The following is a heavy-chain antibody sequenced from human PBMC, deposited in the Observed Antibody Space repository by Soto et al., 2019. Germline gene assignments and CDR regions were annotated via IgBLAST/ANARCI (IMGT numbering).Heavy chain of an antibody. D-gene: IGHD2-2*01. CDR3: TSHCSSTSCVGYYYYGMDV. V-gene: IGHV3-49*04. CDR2: IRSKAYGGTT. CDR1: GFTFGDYA. Sequence: PGGSLRLSCTASGFTFGDYAMSWVRQAPGKGLEWVGFIRSKAYGGTTEYAASVKGRFTISRDDSKSIAYLQMNSLKTEDTAVYYCTSHCSSTSCVGYYYYGMDVWGQGTTVTVSS. J-gene: IGHJ6*02.